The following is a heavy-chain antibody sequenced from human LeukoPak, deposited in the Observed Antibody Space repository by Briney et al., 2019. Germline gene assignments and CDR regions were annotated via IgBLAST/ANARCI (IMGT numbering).Heavy chain of an antibody. J-gene: IGHJ4*02. CDR1: GGSISSGSYY. Sequence: SETLSLTCTVSGGSISSGSYYWGWIRQPPGKGLEWIGSIYYSGSTYYNPSLKSRVTISVDTSKNQFSLKLSSVTAADTAVYYCASLYQLLGYYFDYWGQGTLVTVSS. CDR3: ASLYQLLGYYFDY. D-gene: IGHD2-2*01. V-gene: IGHV4-39*07. CDR2: IYYSGST.